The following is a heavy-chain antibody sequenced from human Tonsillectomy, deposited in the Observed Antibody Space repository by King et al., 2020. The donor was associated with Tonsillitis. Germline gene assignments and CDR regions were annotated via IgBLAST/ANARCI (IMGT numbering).Heavy chain of an antibody. CDR2: ISSSGSTI. J-gene: IGHJ4*02. V-gene: IGHV3-11*01. D-gene: IGHD2-2*02. Sequence: VQLVESGGGLVKPGGSLRLSCAASGFTFSYYHMSWIRQAPGKGLEWVSYISSSGSTIYSSDSVKGLLTISRDNAKNSLYLQMNSLSAEDTAVYYCARGRFCSSTSCYTRFLVNYWGQGTLVTVSS. CDR1: GFTFSYYH. CDR3: ARGRFCSSTSCYTRFLVNY.